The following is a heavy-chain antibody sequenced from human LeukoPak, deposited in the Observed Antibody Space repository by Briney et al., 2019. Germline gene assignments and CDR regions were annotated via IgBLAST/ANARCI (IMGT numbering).Heavy chain of an antibody. V-gene: IGHV3-23*01. CDR3: AKSSHYSGSYYAEYFQH. J-gene: IGHJ1*01. CDR2: ISGSGGST. Sequence: GGSLRLSCAASGFTFSSYAMSWVRQAPGKGLEWVSAISGSGGSTYYADSVKGRFTISRDNSKNTLYLQMNSLRAEDTAVYYCAKSSHYSGSYYAEYFQHWGQGTLVTASS. CDR1: GFTFSSYA. D-gene: IGHD1-26*01.